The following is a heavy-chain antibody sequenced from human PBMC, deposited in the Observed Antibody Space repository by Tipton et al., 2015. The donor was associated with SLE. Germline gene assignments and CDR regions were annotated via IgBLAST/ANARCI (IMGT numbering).Heavy chain of an antibody. J-gene: IGHJ3*02. D-gene: IGHD4-17*01. CDR2: IYTGGST. Sequence: LRLSCSVSGDSINSDPYWWGWIRQPAGKGLEWIGHLYTGGSGHIYTGGSTNYNPSLRSRVTISDDTSKNQLALELTSVTAADSGIYYCTIQDDGPRADDGFDIWGQGAVVTVSS. CDR3: TIQDDGPRADDGFDI. CDR1: GDSINSDPYW. V-gene: IGHV4-61*09.